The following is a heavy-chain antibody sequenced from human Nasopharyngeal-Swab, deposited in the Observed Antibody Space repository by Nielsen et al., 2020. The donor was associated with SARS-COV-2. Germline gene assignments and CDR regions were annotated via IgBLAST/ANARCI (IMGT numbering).Heavy chain of an antibody. Sequence: SETLSLTCAVYGGSFSGYYWSWIRQSPGRGLEWIGEINHSGSINYNLTLKSRVTISVETSKNQFSLKFSSVTAADTAVYYCARGRGITVTTPSPVFDYWGQGTLVTVSS. J-gene: IGHJ4*02. CDR1: GGSFSGYY. D-gene: IGHD1-20*01. V-gene: IGHV4-34*01. CDR3: ARGRGITVTTPSPVFDY. CDR2: INHSGSI.